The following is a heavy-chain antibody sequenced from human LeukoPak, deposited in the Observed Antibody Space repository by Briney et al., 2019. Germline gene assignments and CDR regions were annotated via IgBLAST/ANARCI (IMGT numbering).Heavy chain of an antibody. CDR2: INPNSGGT. D-gene: IGHD2-15*01. CDR3: ARDIAGYCSGGSCYSGNFDY. V-gene: IGHV1-2*02. Sequence: ASVKVSCKASGYTFTGYYLHWVRQAPGQGLEWMGWINPNSGGTNYAQKFQGRVTMTRDTSISTAYMELSRLRSDDTAVYYCARDIAGYCSGGSCYSGNFDYWGQGTLVTVSS. CDR1: GYTFTGYY. J-gene: IGHJ4*02.